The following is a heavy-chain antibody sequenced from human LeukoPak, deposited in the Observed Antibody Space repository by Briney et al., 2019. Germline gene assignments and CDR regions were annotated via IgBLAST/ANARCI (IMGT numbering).Heavy chain of an antibody. CDR1: GFKFDEYA. V-gene: IGHV3-9*01. Sequence: PGGSLRLSCAASGFKFDEYAMHWVRQVPGQGLEWVSGITWNGGSVGYADSVRGRFTISRDNAKNSLYLQMNSLRPEDTALYYCAKDGAIFGVPITRGGMDVWGQGTTVTVSS. CDR2: ITWNGGSV. D-gene: IGHD3-3*01. CDR3: AKDGAIFGVPITRGGMDV. J-gene: IGHJ6*02.